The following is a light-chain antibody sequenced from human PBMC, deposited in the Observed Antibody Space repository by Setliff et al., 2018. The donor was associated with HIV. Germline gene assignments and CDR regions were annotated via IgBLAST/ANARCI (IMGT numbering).Light chain of an antibody. CDR3: SSYTSSSTDV. CDR2: EVT. J-gene: IGLJ1*01. CDR1: NSDIGDYNY. V-gene: IGLV2-14*01. Sequence: SALTQPASVSGSPGQSITISCTGINSDIGDYNYVSWYQQHPGTAPKLIIYEVTNRPSGISNRFSGSKSGNTASLTISGLQTEDEADYYCSSYTSSSTDVFGTGTKVTVL.